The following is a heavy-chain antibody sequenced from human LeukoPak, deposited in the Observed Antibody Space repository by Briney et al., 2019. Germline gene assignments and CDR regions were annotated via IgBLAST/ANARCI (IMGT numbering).Heavy chain of an antibody. J-gene: IGHJ5*02. Sequence: SETLSLTCTVSGGSINSNGYYWGWIRQPPGKGLEWIGNMYYSGSTYYNPSLKSRVTISGDTSKNQVSLKLNSVTAADTAVYYCARGTVGYCSGGSCQGWFDPWGQGTLVTVSS. V-gene: IGHV4-39*07. D-gene: IGHD2-15*01. CDR1: GGSINSNGYY. CDR2: MYYSGST. CDR3: ARGTVGYCSGGSCQGWFDP.